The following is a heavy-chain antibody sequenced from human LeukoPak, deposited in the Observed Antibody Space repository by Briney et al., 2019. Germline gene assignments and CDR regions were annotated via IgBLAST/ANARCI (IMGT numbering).Heavy chain of an antibody. D-gene: IGHD3-10*01. CDR3: ARVGVVVRGVIIDAFDI. CDR2: INPNSGGT. Sequence: ASVKVSCKASGYTFTGYYMHWVRQAPGQGLEWVGWINPNSGGTNYAQKFQGRVTMTRDTSISTAYMELSRLRSDDTAGYYCARVGVVVRGVIIDAFDIWGQGTMVTVSS. CDR1: GYTFTGYY. J-gene: IGHJ3*02. V-gene: IGHV1-2*02.